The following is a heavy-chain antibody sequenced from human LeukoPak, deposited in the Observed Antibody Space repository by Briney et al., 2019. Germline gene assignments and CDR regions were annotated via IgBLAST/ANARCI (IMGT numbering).Heavy chain of an antibody. CDR3: AREVGIRLRYFDY. V-gene: IGHV4-34*01. CDR2: INHSGST. D-gene: IGHD2-21*01. CDR1: GGSISGYY. Sequence: PSETLSLTCTVSGGSISGYYWSWIRQPPGKGLEWIGEINHSGSTNYNPSLKSRVTISVDTSKNQFSLKLSSVTAADTAVYYCAREVGIRLRYFDYWGQGTLVTVPS. J-gene: IGHJ4*02.